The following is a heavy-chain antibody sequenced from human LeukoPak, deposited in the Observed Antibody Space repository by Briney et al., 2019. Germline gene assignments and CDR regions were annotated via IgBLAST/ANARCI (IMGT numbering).Heavy chain of an antibody. CDR3: ARDYDSSGYYYANY. J-gene: IGHJ4*02. D-gene: IGHD3-22*01. Sequence: ASVKVSCKASGYTFTGYYMHWVRQAPGQGLEWMGRIDPNRGGTNYAQKFQGRVTMNRDTSISAAYMELSSLRSDDTAVYYCARDYDSSGYYYANYWGQGTLVTVSS. V-gene: IGHV1-2*06. CDR2: IDPNRGGT. CDR1: GYTFTGYY.